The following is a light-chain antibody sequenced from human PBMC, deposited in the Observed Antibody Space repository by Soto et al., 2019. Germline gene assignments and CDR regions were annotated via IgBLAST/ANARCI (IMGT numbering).Light chain of an antibody. V-gene: IGKV1-33*01. Sequence: DIQMTQSPSSLSASVGDRVTITCQASQDIRKYLNWYQQKPGRAPKLLIYGASNLETGVPSRFSGSGYGTDFTFTLISLQPEDRATYYCQHFDHLPPFTFGPGTKVAIK. CDR3: QHFDHLPPFT. CDR1: QDIRKY. CDR2: GAS. J-gene: IGKJ3*01.